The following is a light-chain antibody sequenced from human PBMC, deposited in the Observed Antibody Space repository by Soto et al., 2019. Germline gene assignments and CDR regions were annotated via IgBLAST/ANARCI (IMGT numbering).Light chain of an antibody. V-gene: IGLV4-69*01. J-gene: IGLJ2*01. Sequence: QPVLTQSPSASASLGASVKLTCTLSSGHSSYAIAWHQQQPEKGPRYLMKLNSDGSHSKGDGIPDRFSGSSSGAERYLTISSLQSEDEADYYCQTWGTGIVVFGRGTQLTVL. CDR2: LNSDGSH. CDR3: QTWGTGIVV. CDR1: SGHSSYA.